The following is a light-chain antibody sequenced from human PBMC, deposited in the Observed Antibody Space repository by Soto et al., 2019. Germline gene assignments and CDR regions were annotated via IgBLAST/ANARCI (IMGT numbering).Light chain of an antibody. CDR3: AVWDDNLNAVV. J-gene: IGLJ2*01. V-gene: IGLV6-57*02. CDR1: GGTIANNY. CDR2: EDH. Sequence: NFMLTQPHSVSESPGKTVTISCTGNGGTIANNYVQWYQQRPGSAPTALIYEDHLRPAGVPDRFSGSIDSTSNSASLAISGLQSEDEAHYYCAVWDDNLNAVVFGGGTKVTVL.